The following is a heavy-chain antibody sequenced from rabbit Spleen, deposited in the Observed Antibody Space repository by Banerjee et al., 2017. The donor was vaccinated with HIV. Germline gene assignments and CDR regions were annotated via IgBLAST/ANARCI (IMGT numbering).Heavy chain of an antibody. D-gene: IGHD8-1*01. CDR3: ARDTGSSFSSYGMDL. V-gene: IGHV1S45*01. CDR2: IAGSSSGFT. J-gene: IGHJ6*01. CDR1: GFDFSSNA. Sequence: QQQLEESGGGLVKPEGSLTLTCKASGFDFSSNAMCWVRQAPGKGLEWIACIAGSSSGFTYSATWAKGRFTCSKTSSTTVTLQMTSLTVADTATYFCARDTGSSFSSYGMDLWGPGTLVTVS.